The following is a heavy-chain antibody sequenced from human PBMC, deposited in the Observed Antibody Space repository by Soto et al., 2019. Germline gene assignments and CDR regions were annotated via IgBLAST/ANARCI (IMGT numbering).Heavy chain of an antibody. J-gene: IGHJ4*02. CDR2: ISYDGSQK. Sequence: GGTMRLPCEASGVSFIDYARHWVRQGAGKGLEGVAVISYDGSQKYYGDSVKGRFTISRDNSQNTLYLEMDSMRTVDTALYYCAKTTMTMAFDSWGQGTLVTVSS. CDR1: GVSFIDYA. V-gene: IGHV3-30*18. CDR3: AKTTMTMAFDS. D-gene: IGHD4-17*01.